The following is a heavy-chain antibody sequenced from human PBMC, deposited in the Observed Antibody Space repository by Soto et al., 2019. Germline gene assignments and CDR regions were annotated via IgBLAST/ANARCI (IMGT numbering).Heavy chain of an antibody. Sequence: EVQLVESGGGLVQPGGSLKLSCAASGFSFSDSAIHWVRQASGKGLEWVGRTRSKAHSYATAFAASVKGRFTISRDDSKNTVYQQMNRLKSEDTGVYYCTRHTVDYWGQGTLVTVSS. CDR2: TRSKAHSYAT. V-gene: IGHV3-73*02. D-gene: IGHD4-4*01. CDR3: TRHTVDY. J-gene: IGHJ4*02. CDR1: GFSFSDSA.